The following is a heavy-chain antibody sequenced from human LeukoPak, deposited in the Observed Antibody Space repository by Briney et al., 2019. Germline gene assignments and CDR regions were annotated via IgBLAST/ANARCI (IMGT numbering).Heavy chain of an antibody. Sequence: GGSPRLSCAASGFTFSSYSMNWARQAPGKGLEWVSFITTSSSTIYYADSVKGRFTISRDNAKNSLYLQMNSLREEDTAVYYCARVRSSYYFDYWGQGTLVTVSP. CDR3: ARVRSSYYFDY. D-gene: IGHD6-6*01. J-gene: IGHJ4*02. V-gene: IGHV3-48*02. CDR2: ITTSSSTI. CDR1: GFTFSSYS.